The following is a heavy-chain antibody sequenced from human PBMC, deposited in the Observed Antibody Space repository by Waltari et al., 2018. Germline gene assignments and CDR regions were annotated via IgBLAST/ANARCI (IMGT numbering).Heavy chain of an antibody. D-gene: IGHD1-26*01. CDR2: IKEDGSEK. Sequence: EVRLVASGGGLVQPGGSLRLSCAASGIIFSNYWMSWVRQPPGKGLEWVADIKEDGSEKYYVDSVKGRFTISRDNAKNSVYLQMSNLRVDDTAVYYCAKGGGPHYWGQGTLVTVSS. V-gene: IGHV3-7*01. CDR1: GIIFSNYW. CDR3: AKGGGPHY. J-gene: IGHJ4*02.